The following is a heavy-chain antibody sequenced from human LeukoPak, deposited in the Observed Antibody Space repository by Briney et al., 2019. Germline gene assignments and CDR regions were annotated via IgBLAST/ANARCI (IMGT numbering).Heavy chain of an antibody. J-gene: IGHJ4*02. CDR1: GYTFTSYA. D-gene: IGHD3-22*01. CDR2: INTNTGNP. V-gene: IGHV7-4-1*02. CDR3: ARRTYYYDSSGYYYVGVFDY. Sequence: RASVKVSRKASGYTFTSYAMNWVRQAPGQGLEWMGWINTNTGNPTYAQGFTGRFVFSLDTSVSTAYLQISSLKAEDTAVYYCARRTYYYDSSGYYYVGVFDYWGQGTLVTVSS.